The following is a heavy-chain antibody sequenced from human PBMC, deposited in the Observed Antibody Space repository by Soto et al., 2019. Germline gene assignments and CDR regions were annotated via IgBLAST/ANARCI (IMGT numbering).Heavy chain of an antibody. J-gene: IGHJ5*01. D-gene: IGHD1-26*01. CDR3: VRLIGNSWLDF. Sequence: QVQLQQSEPGLVKPSQTLSLTCAISGDSVSSSSVTWNCIRQSPSRGLEWMGRTYYRSKWYNDYADSVKSRITINPDTSMNQFSLHLNSVTPEDTAVYYCVRLIGNSWLDFWGQGTLVTVSS. V-gene: IGHV6-1*01. CDR1: GDSVSSSSVT. CDR2: TYYRSKWYN.